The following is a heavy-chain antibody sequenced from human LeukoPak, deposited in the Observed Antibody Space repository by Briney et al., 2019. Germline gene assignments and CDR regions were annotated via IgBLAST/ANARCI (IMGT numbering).Heavy chain of an antibody. J-gene: IGHJ4*02. Sequence: PSETLSLTCTVSGGSISSSSYYWGWIRQPPGKGLEWIGSIYYSGSTYYNPSLKSRVTISVDTSKNQFSLKLSSVTAADTAVYYCARSRRTADLDYWGQGTLVTVSS. D-gene: IGHD1-14*01. V-gene: IGHV4-39*01. CDR2: IYYSGST. CDR1: GGSISSSSYY. CDR3: ARSRRTADLDY.